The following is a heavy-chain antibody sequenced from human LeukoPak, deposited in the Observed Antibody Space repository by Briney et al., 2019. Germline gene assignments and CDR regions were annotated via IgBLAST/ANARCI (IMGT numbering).Heavy chain of an antibody. Sequence: ASVKVSCKASGYTFTSSDINWVRQATGQGLEWMGWMNTNNGNTSYAQKFQGRVTMTRNTSISTAYMELSSLTSEDTAVYYCARAGGGSSWYSVLDYWGQGTLVTVSS. J-gene: IGHJ4*02. V-gene: IGHV1-8*01. CDR3: ARAGGGSSWYSVLDY. CDR1: GYTFTSSD. CDR2: MNTNNGNT. D-gene: IGHD6-13*01.